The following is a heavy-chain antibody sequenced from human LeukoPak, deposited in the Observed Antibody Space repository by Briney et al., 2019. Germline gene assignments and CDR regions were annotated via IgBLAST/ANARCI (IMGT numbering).Heavy chain of an antibody. J-gene: IGHJ3*02. CDR1: GYTFTGYY. D-gene: IGHD2-2*01. Sequence: GASVKVSCKASGYTFTGYYMHWVRQAPGQGLEWMGWINPNSGGTNYAQKFQGRVTMTRDTSISTAYMELSRLRSDDTAVYYCAPNVRYCSSTSCYSHWNAFDIWSQGTMVTVSS. CDR3: APNVRYCSSTSCYSHWNAFDI. CDR2: INPNSGGT. V-gene: IGHV1-2*02.